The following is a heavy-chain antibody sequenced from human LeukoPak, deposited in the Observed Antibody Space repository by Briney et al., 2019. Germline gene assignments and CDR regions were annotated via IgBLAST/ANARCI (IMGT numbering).Heavy chain of an antibody. Sequence: GGSLRLSCTASGFTFSNYAMSWVRQAPGKGLEWVSSISSSSSYIYYADSVKGRFTISRDNAKNSLYLQMNSLRAEDTAVYYCARGTTVVSPMDYWGQGTLVTVSS. D-gene: IGHD4-23*01. CDR1: GFTFSNYA. J-gene: IGHJ4*02. CDR3: ARGTTVVSPMDY. V-gene: IGHV3-21*01. CDR2: ISSSSSYI.